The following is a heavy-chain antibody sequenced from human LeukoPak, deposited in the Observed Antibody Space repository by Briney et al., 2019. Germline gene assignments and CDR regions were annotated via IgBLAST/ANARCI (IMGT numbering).Heavy chain of an antibody. D-gene: IGHD1-1*01. Sequence: GGSLRLSCAASGFTFSSYSMNWVRQAPGKGLEWVSSISSSSSYIYYADSVKGRFTISRDNAKNSLYLQMNSLRAEDTAVYYCARDVNEGHYFDPWGQGTLVTVSS. CDR1: GFTFSSYS. J-gene: IGHJ4*02. CDR2: ISSSSSYI. CDR3: ARDVNEGHYFDP. V-gene: IGHV3-21*01.